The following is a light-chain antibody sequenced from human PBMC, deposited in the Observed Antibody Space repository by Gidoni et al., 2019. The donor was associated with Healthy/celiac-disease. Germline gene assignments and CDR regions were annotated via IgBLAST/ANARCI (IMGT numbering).Light chain of an antibody. CDR1: QSVLYSSNNKNY. CDR2: WAS. CDR3: QQYYSTLTWT. J-gene: IGKJ1*01. V-gene: IGKV4-1*01. Sequence: DIVMTQSPDSLAVSLGERATINCKSSQSVLYSSNNKNYLAWYQQKPGQPPKLLIYWASTRESVVPDRFSGSGSGTDFTLTISGLQAEDVAVYYCQQYYSTLTWTFGQGTKVEIK.